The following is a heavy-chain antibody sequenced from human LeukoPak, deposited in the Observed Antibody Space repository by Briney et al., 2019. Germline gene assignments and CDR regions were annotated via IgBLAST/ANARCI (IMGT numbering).Heavy chain of an antibody. CDR1: GGSISSYY. CDR3: AREADISGWYGDAFDI. J-gene: IGHJ3*02. CDR2: IYYSGST. D-gene: IGHD6-19*01. V-gene: IGHV4-59*01. Sequence: PSETLSLTCTVSGGSISSYYCSWIRQPPGKGLEWIGYIYYSGSTNYNPSLKSRVTISVDTPKNQFSLKLSSVTAADTAGYYCAREADISGWYGDAFDIWGQGTMVTVSS.